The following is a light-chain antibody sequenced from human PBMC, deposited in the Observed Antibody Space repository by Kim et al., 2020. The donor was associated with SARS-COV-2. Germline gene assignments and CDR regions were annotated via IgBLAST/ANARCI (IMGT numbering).Light chain of an antibody. V-gene: IGLV3-19*01. CDR1: SLRSYY. Sequence: SSELTQDPAVSVALGQTVRITCQGDSLRSYYATCYQQKPGQAPILVIYGKNNRPSGIPDRFSGSSSGNTASLTITGTQAGDEADYYCNSRDSNNNVLFGG. CDR2: GKN. CDR3: NSRDSNNNVL. J-gene: IGLJ2*01.